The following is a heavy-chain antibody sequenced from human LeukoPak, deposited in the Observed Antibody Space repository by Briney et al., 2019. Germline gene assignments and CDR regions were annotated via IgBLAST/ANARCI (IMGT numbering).Heavy chain of an antibody. V-gene: IGHV4-39*07. CDR2: IYYSGST. CDR1: GGSISSSSYY. J-gene: IGHJ3*02. D-gene: IGHD3-22*01. CDR3: ARDFYPAYYYDSSGYYLPI. Sequence: SETLSLTCTVSGGSISSSSYYWGWIRQPPGKGLEWIGSIYYSGSTYYNPSLKSRVTISVDTSKNQFSLKLSSVTAADTAVYYCARDFYPAYYYDSSGYYLPIWGQGTMVTVSS.